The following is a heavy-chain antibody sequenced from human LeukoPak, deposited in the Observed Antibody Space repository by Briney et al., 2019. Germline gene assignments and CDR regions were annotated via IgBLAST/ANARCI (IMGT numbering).Heavy chain of an antibody. D-gene: IGHD1-26*01. V-gene: IGHV4-4*07. CDR1: GGSISGDY. J-gene: IGHJ6*03. CDR2: INTSGNI. CDR3: ARGWGYMDV. Sequence: SETLSLTCTVSGGSISGDYWSWIRQPAGKGLEWIGRINTSGNINYNPSLKSRVTMAVDTSKNQFSMKLSSIAAADTAVYYCARGWGYMDVWGKGTTVTVSS.